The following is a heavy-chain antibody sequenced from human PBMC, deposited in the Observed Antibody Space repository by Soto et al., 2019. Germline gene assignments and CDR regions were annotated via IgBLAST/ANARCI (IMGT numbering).Heavy chain of an antibody. CDR1: GYTFTSYG. J-gene: IGHJ4*02. V-gene: IGHV1-18*04. CDR3: ATDPYCSSRSKRGGVFDY. CDR2: ISAYNGNT. D-gene: IGHD6-13*01. Sequence: ASVKVSCKASGYTFTSYGISWVRQAPGQGLEWMGWISAYNGNTNYPQHPQGRVNMTTDTSPSTAYMELRSLRSKDTSVYDGATDPYCSSRSKRGGVFDYWGQGTLVTVSS.